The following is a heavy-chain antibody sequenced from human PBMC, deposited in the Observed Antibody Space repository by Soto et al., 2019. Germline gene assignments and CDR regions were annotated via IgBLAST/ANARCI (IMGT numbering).Heavy chain of an antibody. D-gene: IGHD1-1*01. V-gene: IGHV1-18*01. CDR2: ISAHNGNT. CDR3: ARGRYGDY. CDR1: GYTFTSYG. J-gene: IGHJ4*02. Sequence: LEQSGAEVKKPGASVKVSCKASGYTFTSYGITWVRQAPGQGLEWMGWISAHNGNTDYAQKLQGRVIVTRDTSTSTAYMELRCMRSDHTHVYNFARGRYGDYLGQGALVTVSS.